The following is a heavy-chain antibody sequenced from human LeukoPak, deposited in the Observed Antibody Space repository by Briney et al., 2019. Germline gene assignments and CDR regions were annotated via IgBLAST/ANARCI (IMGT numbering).Heavy chain of an antibody. CDR3: ARGGAYYGSGSYRY. J-gene: IGHJ4*02. Sequence: GASVKVPCKASGGTFSSYAISWVRQAPGQGLEWMGGIIPIFGTANYAQKFQGRVTITADESTSTAYMELSSLRSEDTAVYYCARGGAYYGSGSYRYWGQGTLVTVSS. CDR1: GGTFSSYA. CDR2: IIPIFGTA. V-gene: IGHV1-69*13. D-gene: IGHD3-10*01.